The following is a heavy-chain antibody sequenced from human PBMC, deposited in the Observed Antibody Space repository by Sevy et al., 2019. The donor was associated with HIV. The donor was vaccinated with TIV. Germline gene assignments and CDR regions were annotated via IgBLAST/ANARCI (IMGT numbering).Heavy chain of an antibody. V-gene: IGHV4-34*01. CDR3: ARGFRRDDFWSGYNNWFNP. D-gene: IGHD3-3*01. Sequence: SETLSLTCAVYGGSFSGYYWIWIRQPPGKGLEWIGEINHSGSTNYNPSLKSRVTISVDTSKNQFSLKLSSVTAADTAVYYCARGFRRDDFWSGYNNWFNPWGQGTLVTVSS. CDR1: GGSFSGYY. J-gene: IGHJ5*02. CDR2: INHSGST.